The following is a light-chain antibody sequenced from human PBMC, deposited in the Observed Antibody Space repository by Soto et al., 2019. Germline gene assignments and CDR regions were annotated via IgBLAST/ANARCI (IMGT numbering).Light chain of an antibody. CDR1: TSNIGSNT. CDR3: AAWDDSLNGYV. CDR2: NND. V-gene: IGLV1-44*01. Sequence: QAVLTQPPSASGTPGQRVTISCSGSTSNIGSNTVKWYQQLPGTAPKLLIYNNDQRPSGVPDRLSGSKSGTSASLAISGLQSEDEADYYCAAWDDSLNGYVFGSGTKATVL. J-gene: IGLJ1*01.